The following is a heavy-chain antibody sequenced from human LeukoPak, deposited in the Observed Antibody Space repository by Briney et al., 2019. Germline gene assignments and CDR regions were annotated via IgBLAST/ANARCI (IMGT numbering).Heavy chain of an antibody. CDR2: ISYDGSNK. CDR1: GFTFSSYA. Sequence: GGSLRLSCAASGFTFSSYAMHWVRQAPGKGLEWVAVISYDGSNKYYADSVKGRFTISRDNSKNTLYLQMNSLRAEDTAVYYCARVPELLGPYFDYWGQGTLVTVSS. D-gene: IGHD3-10*01. J-gene: IGHJ4*02. V-gene: IGHV3-30-3*01. CDR3: ARVPELLGPYFDY.